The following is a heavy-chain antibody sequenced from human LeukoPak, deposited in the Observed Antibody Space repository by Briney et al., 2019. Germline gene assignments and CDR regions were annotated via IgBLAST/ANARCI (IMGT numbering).Heavy chain of an antibody. CDR3: ARVGSGLRYFDWLLYYDY. V-gene: IGHV4-34*01. J-gene: IGHJ4*02. Sequence: SETLSPTCAVYGGSFSGYYWSWIRQPPGKGLEWIGEINHSGSTNHNPSLKSRVTISVDTSKNQFSLKLSSVTAADTAVYYCARVGSGLRYFDWLLYYDYWGQGTLVTVSS. CDR1: GGSFSGYY. CDR2: INHSGST. D-gene: IGHD3-9*01.